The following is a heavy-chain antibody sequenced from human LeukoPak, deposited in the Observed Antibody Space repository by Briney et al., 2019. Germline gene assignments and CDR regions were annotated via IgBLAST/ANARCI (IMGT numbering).Heavy chain of an antibody. J-gene: IGHJ4*02. V-gene: IGHV1-46*01. CDR2: INPSGGGT. CDR3: AREIGPRQLHLWGSAFDY. CDR1: GYTFTSYY. D-gene: IGHD5-18*01. Sequence: GASVKVSCKASGYTFTSYYMHWVRQAPGQGLEWMGIINPSGGGTSYAQKFQGRLTMTRDTSTTTVYMELSSLTSEDTAMYYCAREIGPRQLHLWGSAFDYWGQGTLVTVSS.